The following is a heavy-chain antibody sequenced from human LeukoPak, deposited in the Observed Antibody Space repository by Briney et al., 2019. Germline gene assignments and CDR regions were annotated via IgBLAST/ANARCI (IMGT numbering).Heavy chain of an antibody. CDR2: IIPIFGTA. CDR3: ARDAGTYYYGSGSFSYYFDY. J-gene: IGHJ4*02. Sequence: SVKVSCKASGGTFSSYAISWVRQAPGQGLEWMGGIIPIFGTANYAQKFQGRVTITADESTSTAYMELSSLRSEDTAVYYCARDAGTYYYGSGSFSYYFDYWGQGTLVIVSS. D-gene: IGHD3-10*01. V-gene: IGHV1-69*13. CDR1: GGTFSSYA.